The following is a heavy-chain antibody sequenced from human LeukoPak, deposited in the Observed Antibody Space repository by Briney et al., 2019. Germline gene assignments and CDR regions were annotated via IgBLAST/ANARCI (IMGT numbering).Heavy chain of an antibody. Sequence: PSETLSLTCAVYGGSFSGYYWSWIRQPPGKGLEWIGEINHSGSTNYNPSLKSRVTISVDTSKNQFSLKLGSVTAADTAVYYCALSPGYSGYAYYFDYWGQGTLVTVSS. CDR2: INHSGST. V-gene: IGHV4-34*01. D-gene: IGHD5-12*01. CDR3: ALSPGYSGYAYYFDY. CDR1: GGSFSGYY. J-gene: IGHJ4*02.